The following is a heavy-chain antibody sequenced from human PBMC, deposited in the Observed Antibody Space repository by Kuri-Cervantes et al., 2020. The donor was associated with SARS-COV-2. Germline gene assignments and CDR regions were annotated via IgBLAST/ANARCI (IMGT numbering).Heavy chain of an antibody. V-gene: IGHV3-30*18. CDR2: ISLGGSKQ. CDR1: GFIFSSYW. J-gene: IGHJ6*02. D-gene: IGHD3-10*01. CDR3: AKDRRRPITPTSQRIYYYGMDV. Sequence: GESLKISCAASGFIFSSYWMHWVRQASGKGLEWVALISLGGSKQFYADSVKGRFIISRDNSKNTLYVQMNSLRTTDTGVYFCAKDRRRPITPTSQRIYYYGMDVWGQGTTVTVSS.